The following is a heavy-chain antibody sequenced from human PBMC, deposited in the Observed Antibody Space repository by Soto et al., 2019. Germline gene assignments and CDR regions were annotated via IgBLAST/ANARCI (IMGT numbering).Heavy chain of an antibody. CDR1: GFTFSSHA. CDR2: LSDSGGST. J-gene: IGHJ4*02. CDR3: AKVSSSWYSGFFDL. V-gene: IGHV3-23*01. Sequence: EVQLLESGGGLVQPGWSLRLSCTASGFTFSSHAMTWVRQAPGKGLEWVSGLSDSGGSTYYADSVKGRFTISRDNSMNTLYLQMNTLRAEDTAVYYCAKVSSSWYSGFFDLWGQGTLVTVSS. D-gene: IGHD6-13*01.